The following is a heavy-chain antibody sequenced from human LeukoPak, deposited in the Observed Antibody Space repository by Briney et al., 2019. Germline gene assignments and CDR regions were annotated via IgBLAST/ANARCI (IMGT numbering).Heavy chain of an antibody. CDR3: ARASSDYDSSGSSFDY. CDR2: INPNSGGT. V-gene: IGHV1-2*02. Sequence: GASVKVSCKASGYTFTGYYMHWVRQAPGQGLEWMGWINPNSGGTNYAQKFQGRVTMTRDTSISTAYMDLSRLRSDDTAVYYCARASSDYDSSGSSFDYWGQGTLVTVSS. J-gene: IGHJ4*02. D-gene: IGHD3-22*01. CDR1: GYTFTGYY.